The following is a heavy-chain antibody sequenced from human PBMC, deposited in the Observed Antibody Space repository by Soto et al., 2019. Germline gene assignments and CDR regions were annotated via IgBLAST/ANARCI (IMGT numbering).Heavy chain of an antibody. Sequence: QVQLVQSGAEVRTPGASVKVSCKASGYTFTSYDINWVRQATGQGPEWMGWMNPDSGNTGYVQKFQGRVTMTRNTAISTAYMELSSLRSEDTDVYYGARSVGGSNVNFDYWGQGTLVTVSS. V-gene: IGHV1-8*01. D-gene: IGHD3-10*01. CDR3: ARSVGGSNVNFDY. J-gene: IGHJ4*02. CDR1: GYTFTSYD. CDR2: MNPDSGNT.